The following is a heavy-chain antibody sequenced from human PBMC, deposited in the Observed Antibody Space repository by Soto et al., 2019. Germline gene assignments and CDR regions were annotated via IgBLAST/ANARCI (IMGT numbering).Heavy chain of an antibody. CDR1: GFTFSSYA. V-gene: IGHV3-23*01. Sequence: GGSLRLSCAASGFTFSSYAMSWVRQAPGKGLEWVLAFSGSGGSTYYADSVKGRFTISRDNSKNTLYLQMNSLRAEDTAVYYCAKSGYYYGSGSYYIRNYYYGMDVWGQGTTVTVSS. D-gene: IGHD3-10*01. CDR2: FSGSGGST. CDR3: AKSGYYYGSGSYYIRNYYYGMDV. J-gene: IGHJ6*02.